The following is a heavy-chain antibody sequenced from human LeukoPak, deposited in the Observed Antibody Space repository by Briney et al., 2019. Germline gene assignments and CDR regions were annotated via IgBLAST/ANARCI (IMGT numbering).Heavy chain of an antibody. D-gene: IGHD3-22*01. J-gene: IGHJ4*02. Sequence: ASVKVSCKASGYTFTSYYMHWVRQAPGQGLEWMGIINPSGGSTSYAQKFQGRVTMTRDTSTSTVYIELSSLRYEDTAAYYCARADNDSSGYYSNWGQGTLVTVSS. V-gene: IGHV1-46*01. CDR2: INPSGGST. CDR1: GYTFTSYY. CDR3: ARADNDSSGYYSN.